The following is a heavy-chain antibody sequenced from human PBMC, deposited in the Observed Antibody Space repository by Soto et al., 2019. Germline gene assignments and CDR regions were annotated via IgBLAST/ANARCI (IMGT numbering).Heavy chain of an antibody. CDR1: GGSVSSGSYY. D-gene: IGHD2-2*01. Sequence: PSETLSLTCTVSGGSVSSGSYYWSWIRQPPGKGLEWIGYIYYSGSTNYNPSLKSRVTISVDTPKNQFSLKLSSVTAADTAVYYCARDQQDIVVVPAAPSYGMDVWGQGTTVTVSS. CDR2: IYYSGST. CDR3: ARDQQDIVVVPAAPSYGMDV. V-gene: IGHV4-61*01. J-gene: IGHJ6*02.